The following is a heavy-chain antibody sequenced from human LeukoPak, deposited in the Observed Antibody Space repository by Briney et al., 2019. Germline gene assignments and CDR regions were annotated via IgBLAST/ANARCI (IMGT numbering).Heavy chain of an antibody. CDR2: INHSGNT. V-gene: IGHV4-34*01. Sequence: SETLSLTCAVYGGSLTNHYWIWIRQPPGKGLEWIGEINHSGNTNYSPSLKSRLTISVDTAKSQFFLKLSSVTAAVTAVYYCARGPAAVHPWGQGTLVTVSS. D-gene: IGHD6-13*01. J-gene: IGHJ5*02. CDR1: GGSLTNHY. CDR3: ARGPAAVHP.